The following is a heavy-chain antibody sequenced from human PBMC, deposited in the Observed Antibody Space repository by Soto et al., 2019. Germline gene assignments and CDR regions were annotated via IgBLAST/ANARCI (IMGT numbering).Heavy chain of an antibody. Sequence: GGSLRLSCAASGFTFSSYAMSWVRQAPGKGLEWVSAISGSGGSTYYADSVKGRFTISRDNSKNTLYLQMKSLRDEDTAVYYCAKPLGDETYSNYDPINYYGMDVWGQGTTVTVSS. J-gene: IGHJ6*02. CDR1: GFTFSSYA. CDR3: AKPLGDETYSNYDPINYYGMDV. V-gene: IGHV3-23*01. CDR2: ISGSGGST. D-gene: IGHD4-4*01.